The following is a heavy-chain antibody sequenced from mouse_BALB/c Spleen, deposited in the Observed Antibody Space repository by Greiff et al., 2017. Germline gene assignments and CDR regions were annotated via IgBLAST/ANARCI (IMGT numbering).Heavy chain of an antibody. CDR1: GYTFTDYN. D-gene: IGHD2-14*01. Sequence: VQLQQSGPELVKPGASVKIPCKASGYTFTDYNMDWVKQSHGKSLEWIGDINPNNGGTIYNQKFKGKATLTVDKSSSTAYMELRSLTSEDSAVYFCARSGDYRTVGYYAMDYWGQGTSVTVSS. CDR3: ARSGDYRTVGYYAMDY. J-gene: IGHJ4*01. CDR2: INPNNGGT. V-gene: IGHV1-18*01.